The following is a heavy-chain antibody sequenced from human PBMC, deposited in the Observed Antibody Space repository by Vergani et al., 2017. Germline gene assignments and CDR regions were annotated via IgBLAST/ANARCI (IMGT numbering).Heavy chain of an antibody. CDR2: ISYDGSNK. CDR1: GFTFSSYA. Sequence: QVQLVESGGGVVQPGRSLRLSCAASGFTFSSYAMHWVRPAPGKGLEWVAVISYDGSNKYYADSVKGRFTISRDNSKNTLYLQMNSLRAEDTAVYYCARVQCGGDCYYYYMDVWGKGTTVTVSS. J-gene: IGHJ6*03. D-gene: IGHD2-21*01. CDR3: ARVQCGGDCYYYYMDV. V-gene: IGHV3-30-3*01.